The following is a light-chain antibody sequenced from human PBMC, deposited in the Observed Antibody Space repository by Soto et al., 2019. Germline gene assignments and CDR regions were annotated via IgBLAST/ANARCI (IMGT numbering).Light chain of an antibody. CDR3: QQYDNWPPFT. CDR2: GAS. V-gene: IGKV3-15*01. CDR1: QSVNSH. J-gene: IGKJ3*01. Sequence: EIVMKQSPATLSVSPLERATLSCRASQSVNSHLAWYQQKPGQAPRLLIYGASYRATGIPARFSGSGSGTDFTLTISSLQSEDFAVYYCQQYDNWPPFTFGPGTKVDIK.